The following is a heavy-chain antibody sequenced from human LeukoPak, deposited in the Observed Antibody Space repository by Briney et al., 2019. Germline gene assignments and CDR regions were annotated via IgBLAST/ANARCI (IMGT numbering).Heavy chain of an antibody. CDR2: INGSDGGT. V-gene: IGHV3-23*01. CDR1: GFAFSTYA. CDR3: AREQYYSDSSGFKY. Sequence: GGSLRLSCAASGFAFSTYAMTRVRQAPGKGLEWASTINGSDGGTYSADSVKGRFSISRDNSKNKLYLLMNSLRAEDTALYYCAREQYYSDSSGFKYWGQGALVTVSS. D-gene: IGHD3-22*01. J-gene: IGHJ4*02.